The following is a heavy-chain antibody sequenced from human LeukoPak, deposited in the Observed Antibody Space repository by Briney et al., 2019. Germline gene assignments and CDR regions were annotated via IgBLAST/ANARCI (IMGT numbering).Heavy chain of an antibody. Sequence: ASVKVSCKASGYTFTSYYMHWVRQAPGQGLEWMGIINPSGGSTSYAQKFQGRVTMTRDTSTSAVHMELSSLRSEDTAVYYCARSSPDPVMGNWFDPWGQGTLVTVSS. CDR3: ARSSPDPVMGNWFDP. CDR2: INPSGGST. J-gene: IGHJ5*02. D-gene: IGHD1-26*01. CDR1: GYTFTSYY. V-gene: IGHV1-46*01.